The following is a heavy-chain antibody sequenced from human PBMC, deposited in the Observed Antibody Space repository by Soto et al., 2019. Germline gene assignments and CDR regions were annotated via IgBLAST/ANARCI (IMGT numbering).Heavy chain of an antibody. CDR2: ISPYTGNT. V-gene: IGHV1-18*01. Sequence: QVQLVQSGDEVKKPGASVKVSCKASGYIFVNYGIAWLRQAPGQGLEWMGWISPYTGNTHSASKVQGRLTMTTDTSTSTAYMDLGSLISDDTAVYYCVMVDNYVTPTPQDVWGQGTTVTVSS. CDR3: VMVDNYVTPTPQDV. D-gene: IGHD3-16*01. CDR1: GYIFVNYG. J-gene: IGHJ6*02.